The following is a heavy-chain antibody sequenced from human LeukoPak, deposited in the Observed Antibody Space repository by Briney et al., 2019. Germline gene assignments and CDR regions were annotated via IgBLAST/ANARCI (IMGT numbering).Heavy chain of an antibody. CDR2: ISSNGGST. J-gene: IGHJ4*02. Sequence: GGSLRLSCAASGFTFSSYAMHWVRQAPGKGLEYVSAISSNGGSTYYANSVKGRFTISRDNSKNTLYLPMGSLRAEDMAVYYCARARYSSGWPFDYWGQGTLVTVSS. CDR1: GFTFSSYA. CDR3: ARARYSSGWPFDY. V-gene: IGHV3-64*01. D-gene: IGHD6-19*01.